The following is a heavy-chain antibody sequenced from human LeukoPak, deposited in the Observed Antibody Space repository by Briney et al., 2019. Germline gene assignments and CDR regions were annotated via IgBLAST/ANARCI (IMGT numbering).Heavy chain of an antibody. CDR2: IHYSGST. Sequence: SETLSLTCTVSGGSISSGGYYWSWIRQHPGKGLEWIGNIHYSGSTYYNPSLKSRVTISVDTSKNQFSLNLSSVTAADTAVYYCASLRGASYYYDSSGYLGYWGQGTLVTVSS. CDR3: ASLRGASYYYDSSGYLGY. D-gene: IGHD3-22*01. CDR1: GGSISSGGYY. V-gene: IGHV4-31*03. J-gene: IGHJ4*02.